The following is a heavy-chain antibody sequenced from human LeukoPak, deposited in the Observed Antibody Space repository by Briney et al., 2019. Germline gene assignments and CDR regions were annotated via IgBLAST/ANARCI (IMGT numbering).Heavy chain of an antibody. Sequence: GGSLRLSCAASGFTFSSYAMTWVRQAPGKGLEWVSIISGSGGTTYYADSVKGRFTISRDNSKNTLYLQMNSLSSEDTAVYYCAKGEAFSSSWTDYWGQGTLVTVSS. V-gene: IGHV3-23*01. CDR3: AKGEAFSSSWTDY. CDR2: ISGSGGTT. CDR1: GFTFSSYA. J-gene: IGHJ4*02. D-gene: IGHD6-13*01.